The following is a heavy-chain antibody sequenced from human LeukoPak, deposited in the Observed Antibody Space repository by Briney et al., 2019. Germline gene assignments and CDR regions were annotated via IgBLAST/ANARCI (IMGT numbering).Heavy chain of an antibody. V-gene: IGHV3-7*01. CDR3: TREAAAGIDY. J-gene: IGHJ4*02. Sequence: GGSLRLSCAASGFTFSTYWMSWVRQAPGKGLEWVANIKQDGSEKYYLDSVKGRFTISRDNAKNSLYLQMSSLRAEDTAVYFCTREAAAGIDYWGQGTLVTVSS. CDR1: GFTFSTYW. D-gene: IGHD6-13*01. CDR2: IKQDGSEK.